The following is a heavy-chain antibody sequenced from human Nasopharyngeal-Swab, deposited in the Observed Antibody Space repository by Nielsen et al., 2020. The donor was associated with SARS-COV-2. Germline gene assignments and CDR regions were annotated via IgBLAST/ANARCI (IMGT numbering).Heavy chain of an antibody. D-gene: IGHD5/OR15-5a*01. CDR1: GYTFTSYY. Sequence: ASVKVSCKASGYTFTSYYMHWVRQAPGQGLEWMGIINPSGGSTSYAQKFQGRVTMTRDTSTSTVYMELSSLRSEDTAVYYCARYWRLRKHYYYYYMDVWGKGTTATVSS. V-gene: IGHV1-46*01. CDR2: INPSGGST. J-gene: IGHJ6*03. CDR3: ARYWRLRKHYYYYYMDV.